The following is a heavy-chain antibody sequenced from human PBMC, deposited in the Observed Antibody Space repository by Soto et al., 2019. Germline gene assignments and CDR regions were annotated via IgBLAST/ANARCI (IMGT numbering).Heavy chain of an antibody. CDR1: GFTVSSNY. CDR2: IYSGGST. D-gene: IGHD2-2*01. V-gene: IGHV3-66*01. CDR3: ARDGGACSSTSCYVNYYYYYMDV. J-gene: IGHJ6*03. Sequence: EVQLVESGGGLVQPGGSLRLSCAASGFTVSSNYMSWVRQAPGKGLEWVSVIYSGGSTYYADSVKGGFTISRDNSKNTLYLQMNSLRAEDTAVYYCARDGGACSSTSCYVNYYYYYMDVWGKGTTVTVSS.